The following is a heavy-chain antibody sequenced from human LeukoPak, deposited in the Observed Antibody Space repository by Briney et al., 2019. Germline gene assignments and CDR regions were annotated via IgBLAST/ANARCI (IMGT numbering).Heavy chain of an antibody. J-gene: IGHJ6*02. CDR3: AGNYDLNSSSWYTHNYYYYGMDV. V-gene: IGHV1-3*01. Sequence: GASVKVSCKASGYTFTSYAMHWVRQAPGQRLEWMGWINAGNGNTKYSQKFQGRVTITRDTSASTAYMELSSLRSEDTAVYYCAGNYDLNSSSWYTHNYYYYGMDVWGQGTTVTVSS. CDR1: GYTFTSYA. CDR2: INAGNGNT. D-gene: IGHD6-13*01.